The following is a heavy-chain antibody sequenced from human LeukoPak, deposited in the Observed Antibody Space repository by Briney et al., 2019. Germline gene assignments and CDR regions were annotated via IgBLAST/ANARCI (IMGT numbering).Heavy chain of an antibody. J-gene: IGHJ4*02. D-gene: IGHD3-9*01. CDR1: GFTFGSYK. CDR2: ISSSSSYI. V-gene: IGHV3-21*01. Sequence: PGGSLRLSCAASGFTFGSYKMHWVRQAPGKGLEWVSSISSSSSYIYYADSVKGRFTISRDNAKNSLYLQMNSLRAEDTAVYYCARDQGAYDILTGYPDYWGQGTLVTVSS. CDR3: ARDQGAYDILTGYPDY.